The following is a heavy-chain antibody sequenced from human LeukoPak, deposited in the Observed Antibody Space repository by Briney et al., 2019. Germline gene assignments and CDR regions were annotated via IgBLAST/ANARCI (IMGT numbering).Heavy chain of an antibody. CDR1: GDSIVSDPYY. CDR3: ARDRFGDHSQNYYELGY. J-gene: IGHJ4*02. V-gene: IGHV4-61*02. CDR2: MRISRTT. D-gene: IGHD3-3*01. Sequence: SETLSLTCTVSGDSIVSDPYYWSWIRQPAGKGLEWIGRMRISRTTNYNPPFKSRATISADTSKNQLSLMLTSVTAADTAVYYCARDRFGDHSQNYYELGYWGQGKLVTISS.